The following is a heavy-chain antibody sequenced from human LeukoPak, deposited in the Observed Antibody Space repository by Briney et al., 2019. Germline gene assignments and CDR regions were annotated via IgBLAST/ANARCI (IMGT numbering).Heavy chain of an antibody. Sequence: GGSLRLSCAASGFTFSSYSMNWVRQAPGKGLEWVSSISSSSSYIYYADSVKGGFTISRDNAKNSLYLQMNSRRAEDTAVYYCARDVDTAMVHFDYWGQGTPVTASS. J-gene: IGHJ4*02. CDR2: ISSSSSYI. CDR1: GFTFSSYS. CDR3: ARDVDTAMVHFDY. V-gene: IGHV3-21*01. D-gene: IGHD5-18*01.